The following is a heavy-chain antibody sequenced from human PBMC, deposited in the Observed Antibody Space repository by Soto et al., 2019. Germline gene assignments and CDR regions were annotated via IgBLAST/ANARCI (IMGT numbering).Heavy chain of an antibody. CDR3: ASCRTTGQRFALIDC. Sequence: GSLRLSCETSGLTFNKENMMWVRQAPGKGLEWVSSISGCSTYIYYADSVKGRFTISRDNAKNSLYLQMSSLRAEDTAVYYCASCRTTGQRFALIDCWGKGTL. CDR2: ISGCSTYI. V-gene: IGHV3-21*01. CDR1: GLTFNKEN. J-gene: IGHJ4*03. D-gene: IGHD4-4*01.